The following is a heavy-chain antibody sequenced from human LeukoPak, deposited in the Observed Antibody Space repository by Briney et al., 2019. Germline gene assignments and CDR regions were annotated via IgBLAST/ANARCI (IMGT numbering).Heavy chain of an antibody. D-gene: IGHD3-22*01. CDR3: ARDRPNSSGYLDAFDI. J-gene: IGHJ3*02. Sequence: ASVKVPCKASGYTFTTYAMNWVRQAPGQGLEWMGWINTNTGNPTYAQGFTGRFVFSLDTSVSTAYLQLSSLKAEDTAVYYCARDRPNSSGYLDAFDIWGQGTMVTVSS. CDR1: GYTFTTYA. CDR2: INTNTGNP. V-gene: IGHV7-4-1*02.